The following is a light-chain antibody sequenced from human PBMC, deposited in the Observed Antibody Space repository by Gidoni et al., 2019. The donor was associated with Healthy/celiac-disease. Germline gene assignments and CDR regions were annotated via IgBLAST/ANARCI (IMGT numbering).Light chain of an antibody. J-gene: IGKJ1*01. CDR2: DAS. CDR3: QPYDNLPRT. CDR1: QDISNY. Sequence: DIQMTQSPSSLSAAVGDRVTITCQASQDISNYLNWHQQKPGKAPKLLIHDASKLITDFTLTISSLQPEDIATYYWQPYDNLPRTFGQGTKVEIK. V-gene: IGKV1-33*01.